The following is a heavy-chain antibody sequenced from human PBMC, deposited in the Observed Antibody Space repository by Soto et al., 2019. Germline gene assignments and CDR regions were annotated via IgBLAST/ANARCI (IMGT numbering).Heavy chain of an antibody. CDR2: IYSGGST. CDR3: AREMATIPGGFDY. CDR1: GFTVSSNY. D-gene: IGHD5-12*01. J-gene: IGHJ4*02. Sequence: GGSLRLSCAASGFTVSSNYMSWVRQAPGKGLEWVSVIYSGGSTYYADSVKGRFTISGDNSKNTLYLQMNSLRAEDTAVYYCAREMATIPGGFDYWGQGTLVTVSS. V-gene: IGHV3-53*01.